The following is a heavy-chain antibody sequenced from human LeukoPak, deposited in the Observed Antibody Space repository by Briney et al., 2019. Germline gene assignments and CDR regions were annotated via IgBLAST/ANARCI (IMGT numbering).Heavy chain of an antibody. J-gene: IGHJ4*02. CDR2: INHSGST. CDR3: ARDGEYYYDSSGSIDY. Sequence: SETLSLTCAVYGGSFSGYYWSWIRQPPGKGLEWIGEINHSGSTNYNPSLKSRVTISVDTSKNQFSLKLSSVTAADTAVYYCARDGEYYYDSSGSIDYWGQGTLVTVSS. D-gene: IGHD3-22*01. CDR1: GGSFSGYY. V-gene: IGHV4-34*01.